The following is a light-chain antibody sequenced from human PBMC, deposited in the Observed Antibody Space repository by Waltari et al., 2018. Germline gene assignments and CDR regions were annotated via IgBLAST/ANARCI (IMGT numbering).Light chain of an antibody. CDR3: QKYGTLPAT. CDR2: DAS. V-gene: IGKV3-20*01. J-gene: IGKJ1*01. Sequence: EIMLTQSPGTLSLSPGERATLSCRASQSVSRTLAWYQQKPGQAPRLLIYDASTRATGIPDRFSGSGSGTEFSLTISRLEPEDVGVYYCQKYGTLPATFGQGTKVEIK. CDR1: QSVSRT.